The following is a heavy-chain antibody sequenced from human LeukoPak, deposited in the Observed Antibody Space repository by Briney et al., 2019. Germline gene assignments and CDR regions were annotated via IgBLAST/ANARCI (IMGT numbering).Heavy chain of an antibody. D-gene: IGHD6-19*01. CDR2: IKSKGDGGKT. CDR1: GFTFNNAW. CDR3: TTGSSGWSS. J-gene: IGHJ4*02. Sequence: PGGSLRLSCAASGFTFNNAWMSWVRQAPGRGLEWVGHIKSKGDGGKTDYGAPVKGTFTISRDDSKNTLYLQMNSLKTEDTAVYYCTTGSSGWSSWGQGTLVTVSS. V-gene: IGHV3-15*01.